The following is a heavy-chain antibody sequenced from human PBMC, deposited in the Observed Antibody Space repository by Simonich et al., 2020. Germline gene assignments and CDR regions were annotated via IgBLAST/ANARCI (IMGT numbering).Heavy chain of an antibody. D-gene: IGHD3-10*01. J-gene: IGHJ4*02. CDR3: ARTNTMRELDTMVRGVDYFDY. CDR2: IIPIVVKA. CDR1: GGTFSSYA. V-gene: IGHV1-69*06. Sequence: QVQLVQSGAEVKKPGSSVKVSCKASGGTFSSYAISWVRQAPGQGLEWMGGIIPIVVKANYAQKFQGRGTITADKSTSTAYMELSSRRSEDTAVYYCARTNTMRELDTMVRGVDYFDYWGQGTLVTVSS.